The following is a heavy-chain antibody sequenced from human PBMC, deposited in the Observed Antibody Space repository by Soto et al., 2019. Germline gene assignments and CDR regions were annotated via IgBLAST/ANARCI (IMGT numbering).Heavy chain of an antibody. CDR1: GGSISSYY. D-gene: IGHD7-27*01. CDR3: ARRMNWGYWYFDL. Sequence: QVQLQESGPGLVKPSETLSLTCTVSGGSISSYYWSWIRQPPGKGLEWIGYIYYSGSTNYNPSLTSRAPXSXDXXKNQFALKLSSGTAADTAVYYCARRMNWGYWYFDLWGRGTLVTVSS. J-gene: IGHJ2*01. CDR2: IYYSGST. V-gene: IGHV4-59*01.